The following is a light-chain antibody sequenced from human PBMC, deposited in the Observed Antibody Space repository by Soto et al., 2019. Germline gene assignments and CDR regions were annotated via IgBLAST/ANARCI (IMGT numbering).Light chain of an antibody. Sequence: QAVVTQPPSASAAPGQKVTISCSGSSSNIGNNYVSWYQQLPGTAPKLLIYENNKRPSGIPDRFSGSKSGTSATLGITGLQTGDEADYYCGTWDSSLSAGVFGGGTKLTVL. CDR1: SSNIGNNY. J-gene: IGLJ2*01. CDR2: ENN. CDR3: GTWDSSLSAGV. V-gene: IGLV1-51*02.